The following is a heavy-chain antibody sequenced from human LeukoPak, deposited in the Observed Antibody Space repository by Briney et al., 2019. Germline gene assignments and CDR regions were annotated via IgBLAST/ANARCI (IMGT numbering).Heavy chain of an antibody. Sequence: GRSLRLSCAASGFTFSSYAMHWVRQAPGKGLEWVGRIKSKTDGGTTDYAAPVKGRFTISRDDSKNTLYLQMNSLKTEDTAVYYCTTGGGATADYWGQGTLVTVSS. CDR1: GFTFSSYA. CDR2: IKSKTDGGTT. V-gene: IGHV3-15*01. CDR3: TTGGGATADY. D-gene: IGHD1-26*01. J-gene: IGHJ4*02.